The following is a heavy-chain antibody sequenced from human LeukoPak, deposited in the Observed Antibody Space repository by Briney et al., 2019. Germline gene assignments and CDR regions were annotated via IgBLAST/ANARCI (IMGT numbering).Heavy chain of an antibody. CDR3: ARLQPLYGDYALDY. CDR1: GFTFSSYS. D-gene: IGHD4-17*01. Sequence: PGGSLRLSCAASGFTFSSYSMNWVRRAPGKGLEWVSSISSSSSYIYYADSVKGRFTISRDNAKNSLYLQMNSLRAEDTAVYYCARLQPLYGDYALDYWGQGTLVTVPS. J-gene: IGHJ4*02. CDR2: ISSSSSYI. V-gene: IGHV3-21*01.